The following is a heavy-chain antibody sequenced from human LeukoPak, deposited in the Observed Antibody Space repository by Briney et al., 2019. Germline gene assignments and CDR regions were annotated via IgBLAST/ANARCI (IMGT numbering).Heavy chain of an antibody. CDR3: AGVDTAMGTIDY. CDR2: IIPILGIA. Sequence: SVKVSCKASGGTFSGYAISWVRQAPGQGLEWMGRIIPILGIANYAQKFQGRVTITADKSTSTAYMELSSLRSEDTAVYYCAGVDTAMGTIDYWGQGTLVTVSS. J-gene: IGHJ4*02. V-gene: IGHV1-69*04. D-gene: IGHD5-18*01. CDR1: GGTFSGYA.